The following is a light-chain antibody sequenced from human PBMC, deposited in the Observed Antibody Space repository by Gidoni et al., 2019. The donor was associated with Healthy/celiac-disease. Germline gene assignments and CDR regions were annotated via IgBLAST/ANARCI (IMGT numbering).Light chain of an antibody. CDR3: YSAADNNGV. CDR2: KDS. Sequence: SYELTQPPSVLVSPGQKARNPCSGDVLAKKYARWLQQKPAQAPVLVSFKDSERPSGSPERFSGSSSGTTVTLTISGAQVEDEADYYCYSAADNNGVFGGGTKLTVL. CDR1: VLAKKY. J-gene: IGLJ2*01. V-gene: IGLV3-27*01.